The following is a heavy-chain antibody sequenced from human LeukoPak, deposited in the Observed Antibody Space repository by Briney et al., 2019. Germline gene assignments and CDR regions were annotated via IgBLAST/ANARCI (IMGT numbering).Heavy chain of an antibody. CDR3: ALYCSGGSCYSMGGAFDI. CDR2: ISGNGDST. J-gene: IGHJ3*02. Sequence: GGSLRLSCAASGFTFRRYDMSWVRQAPGEGLEWVSAISGNGDSTYYVDSVKGRFTISRDNSKNTLYLQMNSLRAEDTGVYYCALYCSGGSCYSMGGAFDIWGQGTVVTVSS. CDR1: GFTFRRYD. D-gene: IGHD2-15*01. V-gene: IGHV3-23*01.